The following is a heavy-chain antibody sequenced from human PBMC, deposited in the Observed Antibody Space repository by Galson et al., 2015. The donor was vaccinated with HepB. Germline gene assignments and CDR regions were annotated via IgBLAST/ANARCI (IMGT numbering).Heavy chain of an antibody. V-gene: IGHV3-30*18. CDR2: ISYDGSNK. Sequence: SLRLSCAASGFTFSSYGMHWVRQAPGKGLEWVAVISYDGSNKCYADSVKGRFTISRDNSKNTLYLQMNSLRAEDTAVYYCAKSPIDYWGQGTLVTVSS. CDR3: AKSPIDY. J-gene: IGHJ4*02. CDR1: GFTFSSYG.